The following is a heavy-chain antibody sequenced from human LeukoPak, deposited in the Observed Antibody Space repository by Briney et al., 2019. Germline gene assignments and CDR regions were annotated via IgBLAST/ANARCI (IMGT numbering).Heavy chain of an antibody. CDR1: GYTFTGYD. CDR3: ARRKIDIVVVPAAISGTAKSRPIMDV. CDR2: MNPNSGNT. D-gene: IGHD2-2*02. Sequence: ASEKVSCMASGYTFTGYDINWVRQATGQGPEWMGWMNPNSGNTGYAQKFQGRVTMTRNTSINTAYMELSSLRSEDTAVYYCARRKIDIVVVPAAISGTAKSRPIMDVWGKGTTVTVSS. J-gene: IGHJ6*03. V-gene: IGHV1-8*01.